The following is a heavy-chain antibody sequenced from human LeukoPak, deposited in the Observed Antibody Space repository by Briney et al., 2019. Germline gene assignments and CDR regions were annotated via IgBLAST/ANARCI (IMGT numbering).Heavy chain of an antibody. CDR3: ARDNWNYGSSMDV. D-gene: IGHD1-7*01. Sequence: SETLSLTCSVSGASISTNNYYWGWIRQPPGKGLEWIGYIYYSGSTNYNPSLKSRVTISVDTSKNQFSLKLSSVTAADTAVYHCARDNWNYGSSMDVWGQGTTVTVSS. V-gene: IGHV4-61*01. CDR1: GASISTNNYY. CDR2: IYYSGST. J-gene: IGHJ6*02.